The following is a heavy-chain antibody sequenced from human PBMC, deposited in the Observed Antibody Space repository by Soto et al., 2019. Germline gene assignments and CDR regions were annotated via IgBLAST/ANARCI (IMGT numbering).Heavy chain of an antibody. CDR3: SADRPDIGVGWWV. Sequence: SVKVSCKASGYGFISSGIQWVRQAHGQRLEWIGWIVVASGQTNYTQNFRGRVAITRDTSTATAYIELTGLTSEDTAVYFCSADRPDIGVGWWVWGQGTTVTVSS. J-gene: IGHJ6*02. V-gene: IGHV1-58*02. D-gene: IGHD2-15*01. CDR2: IVVASGQT. CDR1: GYGFISSG.